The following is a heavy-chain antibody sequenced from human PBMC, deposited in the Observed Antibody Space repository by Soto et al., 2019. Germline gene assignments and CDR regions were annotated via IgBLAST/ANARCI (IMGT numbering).Heavy chain of an antibody. J-gene: IGHJ3*02. D-gene: IGHD3-22*01. CDR2: IYYSGST. V-gene: IGHV4-31*02. CDR3: ARRQGYDSSGYYYTTSTHDAFDI. CDR1: GGSISSGGYY. Sequence: SETLSLTCTVSGGSISSGGYYWSWIRQHPGKGLEWIGYIYYSGSTYYNPSLKSRVTISVDTSKNQFSLKLSSVTAADTAVYYCARRQGYDSSGYYYTTSTHDAFDIWGQGTMVTVSS.